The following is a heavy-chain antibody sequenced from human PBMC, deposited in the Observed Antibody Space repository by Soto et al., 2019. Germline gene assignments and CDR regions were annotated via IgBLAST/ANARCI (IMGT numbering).Heavy chain of an antibody. CDR3: AKGGDCSGGSCYPPYYYYYMDV. CDR1: GFTFSSYG. CDR2: ISYDGSNK. V-gene: IGHV3-30*18. D-gene: IGHD2-15*01. J-gene: IGHJ6*03. Sequence: GGSLRLSCAASGFTFSSYGMHWVRQAPGKGLEWVAVISYDGSNKYYADSVKGRFTISRDNSKNTLYLQMNSLRAEDTAVYYCAKGGDCSGGSCYPPYYYYYMDVWGKGTTVTVSS.